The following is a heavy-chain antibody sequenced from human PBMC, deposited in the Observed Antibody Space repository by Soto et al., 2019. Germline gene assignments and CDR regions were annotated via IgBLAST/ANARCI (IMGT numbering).Heavy chain of an antibody. V-gene: IGHV3-15*01. CDR3: TEGTSF. CDR2: IRSKSDGGTT. J-gene: IGHJ4*02. D-gene: IGHD4-17*01. CDR1: GFTINSAW. Sequence: EVQLVESGGGLVKPGASLRLSCAASGFTINSAWMSWVRQAPGKGLEWVGRIRSKSDGGTTDCAAPVRGRFSISRDDSKNTLYLQMSSLEIEDTAVYYCTEGTSFWGQGTLVTVSS.